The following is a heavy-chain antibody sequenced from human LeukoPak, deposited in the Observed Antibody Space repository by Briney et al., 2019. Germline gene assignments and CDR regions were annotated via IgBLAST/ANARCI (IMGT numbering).Heavy chain of an antibody. J-gene: IGHJ6*03. CDR3: AREYSSSWSRSYYYYYMDV. CDR2: IYTSGST. V-gene: IGHV4-4*07. Sequence: SETLSLTCTVSGGSISSYYWSWIRQPAGKGLEWIGRIYTSGSTNYNPSLKSRVTMSVDTSKNQFSLKLSSVTAADTAVYYCAREYSSSWSRSYYYYYMDVWGKGTTVTVSS. CDR1: GGSISSYY. D-gene: IGHD6-13*01.